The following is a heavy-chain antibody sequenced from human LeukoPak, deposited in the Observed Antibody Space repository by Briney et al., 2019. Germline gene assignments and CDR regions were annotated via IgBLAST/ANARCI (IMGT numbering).Heavy chain of an antibody. V-gene: IGHV3-20*04. CDR1: GFTFYDYG. CDR3: AKVWWPRGYSYGLGYFDY. J-gene: IGHJ4*02. Sequence: GGSLRLSCAASGFTFYDYGMICVRQAPGKGREGVIGINWYGGSTGYAVSVKGRFTISRDNAKTSLYLQMKSLRAEDTAVYYCAKVWWPRGYSYGLGYFDYWGQGTLVTVSS. CDR2: INWYGGST. D-gene: IGHD5-18*01.